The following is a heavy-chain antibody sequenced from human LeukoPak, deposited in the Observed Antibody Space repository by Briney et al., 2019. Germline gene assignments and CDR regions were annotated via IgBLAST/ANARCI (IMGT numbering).Heavy chain of an antibody. Sequence: SRSLSLTCALSGDSLSRNTPAGGWIRQSPSRGLEWLGRTYYRAKWYNDYAVSVRSRITINPDTAKNQFSLQLNSVTPEDTAVYHCARQQRGAFDYWGQGTLVTVSS. CDR3: ARQQRGAFDY. CDR1: GDSLSRNTPA. D-gene: IGHD6-13*01. CDR2: TYYRAKWYN. J-gene: IGHJ4*02. V-gene: IGHV6-1*01.